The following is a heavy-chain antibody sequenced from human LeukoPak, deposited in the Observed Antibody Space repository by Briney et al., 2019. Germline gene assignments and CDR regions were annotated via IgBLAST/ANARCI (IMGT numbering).Heavy chain of an antibody. Sequence: ASVKVSCKASGYTFSSHDIYWVRQAPGQGLEWMGWMNLNSGDTYYAQNFQDRFSITSDTSKSTTYMDLASLAPEDTAVYYCARVPVPAPRRGLYFDYWGQGTLITVSS. CDR2: MNLNSGDT. CDR3: ARVPVPAPRRGLYFDY. V-gene: IGHV1-8*01. D-gene: IGHD2-2*01. CDR1: GYTFSSHD. J-gene: IGHJ4*02.